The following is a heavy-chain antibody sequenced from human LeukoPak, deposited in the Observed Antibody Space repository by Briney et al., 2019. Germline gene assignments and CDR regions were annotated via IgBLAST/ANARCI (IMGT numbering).Heavy chain of an antibody. V-gene: IGHV4-61*02. D-gene: IGHD4-23*01. CDR1: GGSISSDNYH. Sequence: SETLSLTCTVSGGSISSDNYHWSWIRQPAGKGLEWIGRIYTSRNTNYNPSLKSRVTISVDTSKNQFSLKLSSVTAADTAVYYCARVFGGPVSRRFDPWGQGTLVTVSS. CDR2: IYTSRNT. CDR3: ARVFGGPVSRRFDP. J-gene: IGHJ5*02.